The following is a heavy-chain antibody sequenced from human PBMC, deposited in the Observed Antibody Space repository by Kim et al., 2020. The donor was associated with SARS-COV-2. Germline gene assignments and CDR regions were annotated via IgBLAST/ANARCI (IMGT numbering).Heavy chain of an antibody. CDR1: GFTFSSYA. V-gene: IGHV3-33*06. Sequence: GGSLRLSCAASGFTFSSYAMHWVRQAPGKGLEWVAVIWYDGSNKYYADSVKGRFTISRDNSKNTLYLQMNSLRAEDTAVYYCAKDPSIFGVVTHYYYGMDVWAKGPTVTVSS. CDR2: IWYDGSNK. CDR3: AKDPSIFGVVTHYYYGMDV. D-gene: IGHD3-3*01. J-gene: IGHJ6*04.